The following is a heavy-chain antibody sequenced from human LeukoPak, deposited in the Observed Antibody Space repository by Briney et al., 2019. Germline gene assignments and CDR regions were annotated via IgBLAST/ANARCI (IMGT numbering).Heavy chain of an antibody. CDR3: ARDSSYYYDSSGYDFDS. Sequence: GGSLRLSCAASGFTFSSYWMSWVRQAPGKGLEWVANIKQDGSEKYYVDSVKGRFTISRDNAKNSLYLQMNSLRAEDKAVYYCARDSSYYYDSSGYDFDSWGQGTLVTVSS. CDR1: GFTFSSYW. CDR2: IKQDGSEK. D-gene: IGHD3-22*01. J-gene: IGHJ4*02. V-gene: IGHV3-7*01.